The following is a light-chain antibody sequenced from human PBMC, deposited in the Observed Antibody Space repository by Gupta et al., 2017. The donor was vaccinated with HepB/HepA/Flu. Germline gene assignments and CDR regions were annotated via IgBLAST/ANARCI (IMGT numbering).Light chain of an antibody. V-gene: IGKV2-30*01. CDR3: RQNSHWPPLT. CDR2: EVS. CDR1: QTLVYSDSKTY. J-gene: IGKJ3*01. Sequence: DIVMTQSPLSLPVTLGQQASISCRSSQTLVYSDSKTYLVWFKQRPGQAPRRLIYEVSKRDAGVSDRLSGSGWGNDLSLKISSGEEEDVAFYYCRQNSHWPPLTFGPGTQVEIK.